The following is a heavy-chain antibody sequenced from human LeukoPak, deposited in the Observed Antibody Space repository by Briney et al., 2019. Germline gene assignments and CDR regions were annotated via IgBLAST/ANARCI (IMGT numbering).Heavy chain of an antibody. D-gene: IGHD3-3*01. Sequence: PEGSLRLSCTASGLTFTSYIMHWVRQAPGKGLEWVANIKQDGTEKYYVDSVKGRFTISRDNAKNSLYLQMNSLRAEDTAVYYCARCGYYNYWSTYYTGDYYFDYWGQGTLVTVSS. J-gene: IGHJ4*02. CDR1: GLTFTSYI. CDR2: IKQDGTEK. CDR3: ARCGYYNYWSTYYTGDYYFDY. V-gene: IGHV3-7*01.